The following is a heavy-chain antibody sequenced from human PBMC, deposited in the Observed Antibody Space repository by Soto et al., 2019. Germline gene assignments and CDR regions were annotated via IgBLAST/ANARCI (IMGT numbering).Heavy chain of an antibody. D-gene: IGHD2-21*02. CDR3: TTWLTAHFDY. CDR2: SSDRRTGNT. CDR1: GFTFSSYT. V-gene: IGHV3-23*01. J-gene: IGHJ4*02. Sequence: GESLKISCKGSGFTFSSYTLNWVRRAPGKGLEWVATSSDRRTGNTHYSDSVRGRFTLSRDYSRNILFLQMDSLRADDTALYYCTTWLTAHFDYWGRGTQVTVSS.